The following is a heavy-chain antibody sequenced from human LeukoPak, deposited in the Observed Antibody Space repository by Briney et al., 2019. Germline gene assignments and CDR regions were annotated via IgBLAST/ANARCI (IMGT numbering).Heavy chain of an antibody. CDR1: GFTVSSNY. V-gene: IGHV3-66*01. J-gene: IGHJ4*02. D-gene: IGHD3-22*01. CDR2: IYSGGST. CDR3: ARGAYDSSGYFHSNFDY. Sequence: GGSLRLSCAASGFTVSSNYMSWVRQAPGKGLEWVSVIYSGGSTYYADSVKGRFTISRDNSKNTLYLQMNSLRAEDTAVYYCARGAYDSSGYFHSNFDYWGQGTLATVSS.